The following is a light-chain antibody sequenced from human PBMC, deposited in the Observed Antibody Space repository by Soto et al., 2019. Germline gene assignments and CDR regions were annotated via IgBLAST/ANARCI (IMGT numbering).Light chain of an antibody. J-gene: IGLJ3*02. Sequence: QSALTQPASVSGSPGQSITISCTGTSSEVGNSNFVSWYQHHPGKAPKLMIYEGTKLSSGVSNRFSGSKSGNTASLTISGLQAEDEADYYCCSYAGRTTWVFGGGTKVTVL. V-gene: IGLV2-23*01. CDR2: EGT. CDR3: CSYAGRTTWV. CDR1: SSEVGNSNF.